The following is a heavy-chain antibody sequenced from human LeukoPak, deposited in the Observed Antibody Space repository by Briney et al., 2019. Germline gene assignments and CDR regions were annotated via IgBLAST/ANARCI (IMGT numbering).Heavy chain of an antibody. CDR1: GGSISSGSYY. Sequence: SETLSLTCTVSGGSISSGSYYWGWIRQPPGKGLGWIASIYYSGSTYYNPSLKSRVTISVDTSKNQFSLKLSSVTAADTAVYYCARRSTSSDYWGQGTLVTVSS. CDR3: ARRSTSSDY. D-gene: IGHD2-2*01. V-gene: IGHV4-39*01. CDR2: IYYSGST. J-gene: IGHJ4*02.